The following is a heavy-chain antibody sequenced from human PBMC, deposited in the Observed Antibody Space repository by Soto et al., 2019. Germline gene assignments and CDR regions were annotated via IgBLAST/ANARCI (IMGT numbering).Heavy chain of an antibody. Sequence: SVKVSCKASGFTFTSSAVQWVRQARGQRLEWIGWIVVGSGNTNYAQKFQERVTITRDMSTSTAYMELSSLRSEDTAVYYCAADPPGSSGYYYGDGMDVWGQGTTVTVS. CDR2: IVVGSGNT. J-gene: IGHJ6*02. D-gene: IGHD3-22*01. CDR1: GFTFTSSA. V-gene: IGHV1-58*01. CDR3: AADPPGSSGYYYGDGMDV.